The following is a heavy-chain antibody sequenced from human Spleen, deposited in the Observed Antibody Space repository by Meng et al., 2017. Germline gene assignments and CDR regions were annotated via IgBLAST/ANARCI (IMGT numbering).Heavy chain of an antibody. Sequence: GGSLRLSCAASGFIFSTYEMNWVRQAPGKGLEWISYISSSGYTIYYADTVKGRFTISRDNAKNSLYLQMNSLRAEDTAVYYCARDVLAVAGTAYFDYWGQGTLVTVSS. CDR2: ISSSGYTI. D-gene: IGHD6-19*01. V-gene: IGHV3-48*03. J-gene: IGHJ4*02. CDR1: GFIFSTYE. CDR3: ARDVLAVAGTAYFDY.